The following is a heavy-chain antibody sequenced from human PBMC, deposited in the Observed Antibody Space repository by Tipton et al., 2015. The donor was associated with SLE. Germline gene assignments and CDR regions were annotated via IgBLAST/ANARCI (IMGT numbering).Heavy chain of an antibody. CDR3: LKEWSAFDV. CDR1: GFTIRDYW. J-gene: IGHJ3*01. V-gene: IGHV3-74*01. CDR2: ISPDGTIG. D-gene: IGHD2-15*01. Sequence: SLRLSCAASGFTIRDYWMHWVRQAPGKGLLWVADISPDGTIGRYADFVKGRFTISRDNAENTLSLQINSLRAEDTAVYFCLKEWSAFDVWGRGTRVTVSS.